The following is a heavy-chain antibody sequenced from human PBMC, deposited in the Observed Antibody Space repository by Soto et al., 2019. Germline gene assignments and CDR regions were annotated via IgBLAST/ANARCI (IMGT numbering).Heavy chain of an antibody. CDR2: IRPDGSEK. Sequence: QTGGSLRLSCAASGFIFSNSWMSWVRQAPGKGLEWVASIRPDGSEKFYVDSMKGRFTISRDNAKKSLYLQINNVRAEDAAVYYCADPTDLDYWGQGTLVTVSS. CDR1: GFIFSNSW. CDR3: ADPTDLDY. J-gene: IGHJ4*02. V-gene: IGHV3-7*01.